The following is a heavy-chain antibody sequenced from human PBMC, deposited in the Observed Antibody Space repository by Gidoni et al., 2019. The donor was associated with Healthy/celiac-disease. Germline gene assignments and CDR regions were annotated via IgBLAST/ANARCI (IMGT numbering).Heavy chain of an antibody. J-gene: IGHJ4*02. CDR2: INAGNGNT. CDR1: GYTFTSYA. V-gene: IGHV1-3*01. D-gene: IGHD3-3*01. Sequence: QVQLVQSGAEGKKPGASVKVSCKASGYTFTSYAMHWVRQAPGQRLEWMGWINAGNGNTKYSQKFQGRVTITRDTSASTAYMELSSLRSEDTAVYYCARGRFLEWLLPDYWGQGTLVTVSS. CDR3: ARGRFLEWLLPDY.